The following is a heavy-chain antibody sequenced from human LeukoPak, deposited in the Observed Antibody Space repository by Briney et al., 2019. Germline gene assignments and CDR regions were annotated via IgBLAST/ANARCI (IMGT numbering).Heavy chain of an antibody. V-gene: IGHV1-18*04. J-gene: IGHJ6*04. CDR1: GYTFTSYG. D-gene: IGHD3-10*01. CDR3: ARDVTAVARGYYYYGMDV. Sequence: ASVKVSCKASGYTFTSYGISWVRQAPGQGLEWMGWISAYNGNTNYAQKLQGRVTMTTDTSTSTAYMELRSLRSDDTAVYYCARDVTAVARGYYYYGMDVWGKGTTVTVSS. CDR2: ISAYNGNT.